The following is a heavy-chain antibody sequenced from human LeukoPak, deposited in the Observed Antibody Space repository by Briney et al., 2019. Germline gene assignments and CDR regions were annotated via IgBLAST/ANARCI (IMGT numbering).Heavy chain of an antibody. CDR3: ARDGRDGYNYAFDY. J-gene: IGHJ4*02. CDR2: IYYSGST. CDR1: GGSISSYY. Sequence: SETLSLTCTVSGGSISSYYWSWIRQPPGKGLEWIGYIYYSGSTNYNPSLKSRVTTSVDTSKNQFSLKLSSVTAADTAVYYCARDGRDGYNYAFDYWGQGTLVTVSS. V-gene: IGHV4-59*01. D-gene: IGHD5-24*01.